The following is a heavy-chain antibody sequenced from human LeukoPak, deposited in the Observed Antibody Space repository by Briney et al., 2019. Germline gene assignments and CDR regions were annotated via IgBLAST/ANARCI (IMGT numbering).Heavy chain of an antibody. J-gene: IGHJ4*02. D-gene: IGHD2-2*01. CDR2: IYYNGRT. CDR1: GSSISGGHF. CDR3: AATIILPAAMGFDY. V-gene: IGHV4-38-2*01. Sequence: PSETLSLTCAVSGSSISGGHFWGWIRQPPGKGLEWIGSIYYNGRTYYNPSLKGRVTISADTSKNQFSLNLSSVTAADTAVYYCAATIILPAAMGFDYWGQGTLVTVSS.